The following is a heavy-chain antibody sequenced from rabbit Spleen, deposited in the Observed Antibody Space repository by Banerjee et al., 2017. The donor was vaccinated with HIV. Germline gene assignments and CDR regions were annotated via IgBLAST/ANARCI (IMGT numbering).Heavy chain of an antibody. D-gene: IGHD8-1*01. CDR1: GCYFSSYE. Sequence: QALEESGGDLVQPGASLTLSCKAAGCYFSSYEVSWVRQAPGKGLEWISCIAGSSSGFTYSATWAKGRFSCSKTSSTTVTLQMTSLTVADTATYFCAGDTGSSFSSYGMDLWGPGTLVTVS. CDR3: AGDTGSSFSSYGMDL. CDR2: IAGSSSGFT. V-gene: IGHV1S40*01. J-gene: IGHJ6*01.